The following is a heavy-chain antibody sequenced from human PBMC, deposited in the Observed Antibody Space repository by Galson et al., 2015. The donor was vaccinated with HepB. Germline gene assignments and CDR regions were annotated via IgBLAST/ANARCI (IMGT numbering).Heavy chain of an antibody. CDR3: ARECSGGSCYSEYESDY. D-gene: IGHD2-15*01. J-gene: IGHJ4*02. Sequence: SLRLSCAASGFTFSSYSMNWVRQAPGKGLEWVSSISSSSSYIYYADSVKGRFTISRDNAKNSLYLQMNSLRAEDTAVYYCARECSGGSCYSEYESDYWGQGTLVTVSS. V-gene: IGHV3-21*01. CDR1: GFTFSSYS. CDR2: ISSSSSYI.